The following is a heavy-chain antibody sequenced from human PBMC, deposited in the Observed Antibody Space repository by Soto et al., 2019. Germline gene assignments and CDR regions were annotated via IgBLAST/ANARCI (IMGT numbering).Heavy chain of an antibody. CDR3: GRVRVDKAEGWFDP. J-gene: IGHJ5*02. Sequence: GESLKISCKVSGYSFSSFWIAWVRQMPGKGLEWMGRIDPSDSYANYSPSFQGHVTFSADKSINTAYLQWSSLKASDTAMYYCGRVRVDKAEGWFDPWGQGTLVTVSS. CDR1: GYSFSSFW. V-gene: IGHV5-10-1*01. D-gene: IGHD5-18*01. CDR2: IDPSDSYA.